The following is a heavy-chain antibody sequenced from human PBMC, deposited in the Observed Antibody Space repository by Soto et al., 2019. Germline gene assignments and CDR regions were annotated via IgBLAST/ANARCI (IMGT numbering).Heavy chain of an antibody. CDR1: GYTFTSYD. V-gene: IGHV1-8*01. CDR2: MNPNGGNT. D-gene: IGHD3-16*01. CDR3: AREITAYWYFDL. J-gene: IGHJ2*01. Sequence: QVQLVQSGAEVKKPGASVKVSCKASGYTFTSYDINWVRQATGQGLEWMGWMNPNGGNTGYAQKFQGRVTMTRNTSISTAYMELSSLRSEDTAVYYCAREITAYWYFDLWGRGTLFTVSS.